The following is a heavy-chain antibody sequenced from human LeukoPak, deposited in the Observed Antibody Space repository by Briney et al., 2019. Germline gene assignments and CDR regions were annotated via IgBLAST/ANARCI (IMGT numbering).Heavy chain of an antibody. D-gene: IGHD6-6*01. V-gene: IGHV4-59*08. Sequence: SETLSLTCTVSGGSISSYYWSWIRQPPGKGLEWIGYNYYSGSTNYNPSLKSRVTISVDTSKNQFSLKLSSVTAADTAVYYCARHGPYSSSSAGIDYWGQGTLVTVSS. CDR2: NYYSGST. CDR1: GGSISSYY. J-gene: IGHJ4*02. CDR3: ARHGPYSSSSAGIDY.